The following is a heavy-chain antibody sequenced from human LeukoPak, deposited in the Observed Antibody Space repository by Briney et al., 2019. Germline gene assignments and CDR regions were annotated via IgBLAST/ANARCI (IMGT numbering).Heavy chain of an antibody. Sequence: PGGSLRLSCATSGFAFSTYSMSWVRQAPGKGLEWVSAINGRDDPIYYADSVKGRFTTSRDNSQNTLSLQMNSLRAEDTAVYYCAKPYASGRYVVGEFASWGQGTLVTVSS. CDR1: GFAFSTYS. D-gene: IGHD3-10*01. CDR3: AKPYASGRYVVGEFAS. CDR2: INGRDDPI. V-gene: IGHV3-23*01. J-gene: IGHJ4*02.